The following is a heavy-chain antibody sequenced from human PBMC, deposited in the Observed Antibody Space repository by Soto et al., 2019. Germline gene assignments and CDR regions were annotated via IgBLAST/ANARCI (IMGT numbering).Heavy chain of an antibody. CDR1: GYTFTNYD. J-gene: IGHJ6*03. Sequence: QVQLVQSGAEVKKPGASVKVSCKASGYTFTNYDINWVRQATGQGLEWMGWINPHSGNTGYARKFQGRVTVARSLLVNAASVEQSSLISDDERVYYCARDLDDPSGGESGYYYNMDVWGNGTTVTVSS. V-gene: IGHV1-8*01. D-gene: IGHD1-26*01. CDR3: ARDLDDPSGGESGYYYNMDV. CDR2: INPHSGNT.